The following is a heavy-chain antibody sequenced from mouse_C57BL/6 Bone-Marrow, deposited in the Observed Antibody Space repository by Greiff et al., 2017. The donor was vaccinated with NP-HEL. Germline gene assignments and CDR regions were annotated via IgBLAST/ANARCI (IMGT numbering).Heavy chain of an antibody. CDR1: GFTFSSYG. D-gene: IGHD4-1*01. V-gene: IGHV5-6*02. CDR3: ARHNWDVVDY. J-gene: IGHJ2*01. CDR2: ISSGGSYT. Sequence: EVKLVESGGDLVKPGGSLKLSCAASGFTFSSYGMSWVRQTPDKRLEWVATISSGGSYTYYPDSVKGRFTITRDNARNTLYLQMSRLKSEDTAMYYCARHNWDVVDYWGQGTTLTVSS.